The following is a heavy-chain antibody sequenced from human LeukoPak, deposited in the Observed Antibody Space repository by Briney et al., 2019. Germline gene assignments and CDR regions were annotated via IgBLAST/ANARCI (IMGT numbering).Heavy chain of an antibody. CDR1: GYRFTNYW. V-gene: IGHV5-51*01. J-gene: IGHJ4*02. CDR3: ARKSSPLWFGELLFHDFDY. D-gene: IGHD3-10*01. CDR2: IYPGDSDT. Sequence: GESLKISCKGSGYRFTNYWIGWVRQMPGKGLEWMGVIYPGDSDTRYSPSFQGQVTISADKSISTAYLQWSSLKASDTAMYYCARKSSPLWFGELLFHDFDYWGQGTLVSVS.